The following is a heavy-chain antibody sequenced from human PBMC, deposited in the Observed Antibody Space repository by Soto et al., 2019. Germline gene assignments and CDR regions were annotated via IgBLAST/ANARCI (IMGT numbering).Heavy chain of an antibody. CDR2: MNPNSGNT. D-gene: IGHD1-7*01. Sequence: GAPVKVSCKASGYTFTSYDINWVRQATGQGLEWMGWMNPNSGNTGYAQKFQGRVTMTRNNSISTAYMELSSLRSEDTAVYYCARVAPHITGTTYGSWFYYYGMDVWGQGTTVTVSS. V-gene: IGHV1-8*01. J-gene: IGHJ6*02. CDR1: GYTFTSYD. CDR3: ARVAPHITGTTYGSWFYYYGMDV.